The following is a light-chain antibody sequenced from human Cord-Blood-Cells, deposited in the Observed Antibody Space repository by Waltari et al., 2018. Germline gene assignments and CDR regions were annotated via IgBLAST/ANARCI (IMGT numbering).Light chain of an antibody. CDR2: GAS. CDR3: QQYNNWPPLT. V-gene: IGKV3-15*01. Sequence: EIVMTPSPATLSLFPAERATLSCRASQSVSSNLAWYQQKPGQAPRLLIYGASTRATGIPARFSGSGSGTEFTLTISSLQSEDFAVYYCQQYNNWPPLTFGGVTKVEIK. J-gene: IGKJ4*01. CDR1: QSVSSN.